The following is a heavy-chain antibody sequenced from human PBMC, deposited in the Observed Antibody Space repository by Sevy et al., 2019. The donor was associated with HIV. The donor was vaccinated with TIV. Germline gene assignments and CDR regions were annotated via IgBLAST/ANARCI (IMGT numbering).Heavy chain of an antibody. Sequence: GGSLRLSCEASGFTFSSYWMHWVRQVPGKGLVWVSRIDPDGSRTSYVDSVKGRFTISRDNAKNTLYLQMNSLRGEDTAVYYGAKDVDWPSGYWGQGTLVTVSS. CDR1: GFTFSSYW. V-gene: IGHV3-74*01. CDR2: IDPDGSRT. D-gene: IGHD3-9*01. J-gene: IGHJ4*02. CDR3: AKDVDWPSGY.